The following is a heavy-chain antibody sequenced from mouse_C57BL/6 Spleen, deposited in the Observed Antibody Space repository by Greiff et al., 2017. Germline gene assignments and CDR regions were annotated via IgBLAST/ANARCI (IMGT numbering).Heavy chain of an antibody. V-gene: IGHV1-64*01. CDR1: GYTFTSYW. Sequence: QVHVKQSGAELVKPGASVKLSCKASGYTFTSYWMHWVKQRPGQGLEWIGMIHPNSGSTNYNEKFKSKATLTVDKSSSTAYMQLSSLTSEDSAVYYCADGNYVLYAMDYWGQGTSVTVSS. D-gene: IGHD2-1*01. CDR3: ADGNYVLYAMDY. J-gene: IGHJ4*01. CDR2: IHPNSGST.